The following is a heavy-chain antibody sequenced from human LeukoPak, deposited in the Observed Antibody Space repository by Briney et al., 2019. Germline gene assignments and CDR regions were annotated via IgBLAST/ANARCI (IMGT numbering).Heavy chain of an antibody. CDR2: ISWNSGSI. Sequence: GRSLRLSCAASGFTFDDYAMHWVRQAPGKGLEWVSGISWNSGSIGYADSVKGRFTISRDNAKNSLYLQMNSLRAEDTALYYCAKDIISSSGKSGYFDYWGQGTPVTVSS. CDR3: AKDIISSSGKSGYFDY. CDR1: GFTFDDYA. J-gene: IGHJ4*02. D-gene: IGHD3-22*01. V-gene: IGHV3-9*01.